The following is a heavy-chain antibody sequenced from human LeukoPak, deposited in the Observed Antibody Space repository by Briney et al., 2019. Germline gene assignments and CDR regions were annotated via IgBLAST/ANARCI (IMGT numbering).Heavy chain of an antibody. Sequence: SETLSLTCAVYGGSFSGYYWSWIRQPPAKGLEWIGEINHSGSTNYNPSLKSRVTISVDTSKNQFSLKLSSVTAADTAVYYCARGKGVLRFLEWLLGFDYWGQGTLVTVSS. V-gene: IGHV4-34*01. J-gene: IGHJ4*02. D-gene: IGHD3-3*01. CDR2: INHSGST. CDR3: ARGKGVLRFLEWLLGFDY. CDR1: GGSFSGYY.